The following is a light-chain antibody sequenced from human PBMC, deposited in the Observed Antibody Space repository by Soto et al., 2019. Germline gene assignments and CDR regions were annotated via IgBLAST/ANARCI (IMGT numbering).Light chain of an antibody. CDR1: QSVSSSY. Sequence: CLLAEECTSLSWRASQSVSSSYLAWYQQKPGQAPRLLIYGASSRATGIPDRFISSGSGTTFTVCVRSLEPEEFSGYKRVQDGKLRAFGEGTKVDIK. CDR2: GAS. V-gene: IGKV3-20*01. J-gene: IGKJ1*01. CDR3: VQDGKLRA.